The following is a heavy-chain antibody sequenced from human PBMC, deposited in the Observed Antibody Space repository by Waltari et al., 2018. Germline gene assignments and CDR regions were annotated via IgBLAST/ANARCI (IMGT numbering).Heavy chain of an antibody. CDR3: ARALDRNGWYNDY. D-gene: IGHD6-19*01. CDR1: GFTFSDHL. J-gene: IGHJ4*02. Sequence: EVQLVESGGGLVQPGGSLRLSCVASGFTFSDHLMDWVRLAPGKGVGWVGRSRNKVNSYTREYAASVKDRFIISRDESENSLLLQMGSLKPEDTAVYYCARALDRNGWYNDYWGQGTLVTVSS. V-gene: IGHV3-72*01. CDR2: SRNKVNSYTR.